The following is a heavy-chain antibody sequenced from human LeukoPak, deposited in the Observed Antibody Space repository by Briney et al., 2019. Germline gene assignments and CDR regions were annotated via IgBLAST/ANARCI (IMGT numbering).Heavy chain of an antibody. J-gene: IGHJ2*01. CDR3: ARNWRASGSPSRYFDL. Sequence: ASVKVSCKASGYTFTSYGISWVRQAPGQGLEWMGWISAYNGNTNYAQKLQGRVTMTTDTSTSTAYMELRSLRSDDTAVYYCARNWRASGSPSRYFDLWGRGTLVTVSS. V-gene: IGHV1-18*01. CDR2: ISAYNGNT. CDR1: GYTFTSYG. D-gene: IGHD3-10*01.